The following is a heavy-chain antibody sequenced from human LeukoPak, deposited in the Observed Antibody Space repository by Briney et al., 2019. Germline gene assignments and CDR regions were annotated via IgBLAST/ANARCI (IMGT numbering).Heavy chain of an antibody. J-gene: IGHJ4*02. CDR2: ISYDGSDK. Sequence: GGSLRLSCVASGFTFSSYGMHWVRQAPGKGLEWVAMISYDGSDKYYAESVKGRFTIYRDHSKNTLYLHMNSLRDEDMVMYSCAPLLLGVGGHYWVEGTMVSVS. V-gene: IGHV3-30*03. CDR3: APLLLGVGGHY. CDR1: GFTFSSYG. D-gene: IGHD2-15*01.